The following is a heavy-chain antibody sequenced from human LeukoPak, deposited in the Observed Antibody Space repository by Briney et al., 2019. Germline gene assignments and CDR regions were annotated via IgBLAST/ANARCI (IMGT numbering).Heavy chain of an antibody. CDR2: IWYDGSNK. Sequence: QAGGSLRLSCAASGFTFSSYGMHWVRQAPGKGLEWVAVIWYDGSNKYYADSVKGRFTISRDNSKNTLYLQMNSLRAEDTAVYYCARDGTIGDYGDYVLGMDVWGQGTTVTVSS. J-gene: IGHJ6*02. CDR1: GFTFSSYG. V-gene: IGHV3-33*08. D-gene: IGHD4-17*01. CDR3: ARDGTIGDYGDYVLGMDV.